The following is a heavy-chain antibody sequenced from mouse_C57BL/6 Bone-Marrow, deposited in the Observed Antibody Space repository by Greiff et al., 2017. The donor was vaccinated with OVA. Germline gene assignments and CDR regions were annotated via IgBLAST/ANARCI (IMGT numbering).Heavy chain of an antibody. CDR3: AISVWLGYFAIDD. CDR2: IYPRSGNT. J-gene: IGHJ4*01. D-gene: IGHD2-10*02. CDR1: GYTFTSYG. V-gene: IGHV1-81*01. Sequence: QVQLQQSGAELARPGASVKLSCKASGYTFTSYGISWVKQRIGQGLEWIGEIYPRSGNTYSNEKFKGKVTLTADNSSSHAYLELRGLTSEDSAIYFCAISVWLGYFAIDDWGQGSSVTVSS.